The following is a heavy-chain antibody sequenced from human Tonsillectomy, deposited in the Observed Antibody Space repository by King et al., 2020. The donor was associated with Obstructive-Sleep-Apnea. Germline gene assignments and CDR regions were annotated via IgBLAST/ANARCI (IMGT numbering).Heavy chain of an antibody. V-gene: IGHV3-49*03. CDR3: TRARGYSYGYSDY. CDR1: GFIFVDYA. D-gene: IGHD5-18*01. J-gene: IGHJ4*02. CDR2: ILRKADGGTT. Sequence: VQLVESGGGLVQPGRSLRLSCIASGFIFVDYAMSWFCHAPGNGLWRVVFILRKADGGTTEDAASVKGGFTMSRDDSSNTGYLQMNSLKTDDTAVYYCTRARGYSYGYSDYWGQGTLVTVSS.